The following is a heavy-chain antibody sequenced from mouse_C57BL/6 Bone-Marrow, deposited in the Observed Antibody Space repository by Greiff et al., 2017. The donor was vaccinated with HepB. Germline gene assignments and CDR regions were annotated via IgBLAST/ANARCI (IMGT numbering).Heavy chain of an antibody. V-gene: IGHV1-19*01. CDR3: AGRGSSFYYFDY. CDR1: GYTFTDYY. D-gene: IGHD1-1*01. CDR2: INPYNGGT. Sequence: VQLKQSGPVLVKPGASVKMSCKASGYTFTDYYMNWVKQSHGKSLEWIGVINPYNGGTSYNQKFKGKATLTVDKSSSTAYMELNSLTSEDSAVYYCAGRGSSFYYFDYWGQGTTLTVSS. J-gene: IGHJ2*01.